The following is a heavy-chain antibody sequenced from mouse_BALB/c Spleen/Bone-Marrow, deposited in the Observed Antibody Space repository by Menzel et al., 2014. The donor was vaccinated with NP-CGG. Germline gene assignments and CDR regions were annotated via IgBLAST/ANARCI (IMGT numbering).Heavy chain of an antibody. J-gene: IGHJ3*01. CDR3: ARWGITLAY. V-gene: IGHV1S81*02. CDR1: GYTFTSYW. CDR2: INPSNGRT. D-gene: IGHD2-4*01. Sequence: VKLQESGAELVKPGASVKLSCKASGYTFTSYWMRWVKQRPGQGLEWIGEINPSNGRTNYNEKFKSKATLTVDKSSSTAYMQLSSLTSEDSAVYYCARWGITLAYWGQGTLVTVSA.